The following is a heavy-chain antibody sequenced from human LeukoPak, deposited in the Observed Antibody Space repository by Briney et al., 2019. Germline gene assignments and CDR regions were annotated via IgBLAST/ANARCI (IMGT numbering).Heavy chain of an antibody. J-gene: IGHJ4*02. V-gene: IGHV4-34*01. Sequence: SETLSLTCAVYGGSFSGYYWSWIRQPPGKGLEWIGEINHSGSTNYNPSLKSRVTISVDTSKNQFSLKLSSVTAADTAVYYCARGGYSIDYWGQGTLVTVSS. CDR1: GGSFSGYY. CDR2: INHSGST. D-gene: IGHD5-12*01. CDR3: ARGGYSIDY.